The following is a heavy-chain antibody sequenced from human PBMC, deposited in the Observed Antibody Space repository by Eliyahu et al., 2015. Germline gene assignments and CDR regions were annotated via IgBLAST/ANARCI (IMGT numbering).Heavy chain of an antibody. CDR2: TSPYSSP. CDR1: GYTFSEYG. V-gene: IGHV1-18*01. D-gene: IGHD3-16*01. Sequence: QVQLVQSGPEVKKPGASVKISCQTSGYTFSEYGISWLRKAPGQXLEWLGWTSPYSSPRYAPTVGGRVSMTTDTYTSTAYMELWSLISDDTATYYCVRDEYDRGSYRDYWGQGTLITVSS. J-gene: IGHJ4*02. CDR3: VRDEYDRGSYRDY.